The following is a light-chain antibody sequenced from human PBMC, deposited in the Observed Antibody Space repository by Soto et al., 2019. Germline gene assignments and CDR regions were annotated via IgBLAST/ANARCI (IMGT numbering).Light chain of an antibody. CDR1: STNIGDNY. Sequence: QSVLTQPPSVSAAPGQRVTISCSGTSTNIGDNYVSWYQHLPGTAPKLVVYDNDRRPSDLPGRFSASKSGTSATLVITGLQPGDEADYYCGTWDDSLVSYVFGTGTKLTVL. J-gene: IGLJ1*01. CDR3: GTWDDSLVSYV. CDR2: DND. V-gene: IGLV1-51*01.